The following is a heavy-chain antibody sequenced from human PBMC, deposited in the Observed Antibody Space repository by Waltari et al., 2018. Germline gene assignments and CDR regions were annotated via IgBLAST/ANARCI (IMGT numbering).Heavy chain of an antibody. CDR3: ARGLTGYSSGWYLTQKGHYVDY. CDR1: GGSFSGYS. J-gene: IGHJ4*02. Sequence: QVQLQQWGAGLLKPSETLSLTCAVYGGSFSGYSWSWIRQPPGKGLEWIGEINHSGSTNYNPSLKSRVTISVDTSKNQFSLKLSSVTAADTAVYYCARGLTGYSSGWYLTQKGHYVDYWGQGTLVTVSS. CDR2: INHSGST. V-gene: IGHV4-34*01. D-gene: IGHD6-19*01.